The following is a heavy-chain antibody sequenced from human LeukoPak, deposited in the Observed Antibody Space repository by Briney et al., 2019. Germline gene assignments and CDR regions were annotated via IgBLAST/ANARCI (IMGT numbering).Heavy chain of an antibody. CDR2: ISGSGGST. Sequence: GGSLRLSCAGSGFTLSNSWMGWVRQAPGKGLEWVSAISGSGGSTYYADSVKGRFTISRDNSKNTLYLQMNSLRAEDTAVYYCAKSGGVVPAAILYYYYYMDVWGKGTTVTVSS. D-gene: IGHD2-2*01. V-gene: IGHV3-23*01. CDR3: AKSGGVVPAAILYYYYYMDV. J-gene: IGHJ6*03. CDR1: GFTLSNSW.